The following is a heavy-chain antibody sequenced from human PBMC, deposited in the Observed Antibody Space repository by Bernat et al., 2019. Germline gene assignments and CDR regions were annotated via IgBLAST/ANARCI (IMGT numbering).Heavy chain of an antibody. CDR2: INPSGGST. CDR3: ARDSPHSSGYEYYFDY. CDR1: GYTFTSYY. D-gene: IGHD3-22*01. J-gene: IGHJ4*02. Sequence: QVQLVQSGAEVKKPGASVKVSCKASGYTFTSYYMHWVRQAPGQGLEWMGIINPSGGSTSYAQKFQGRVTMTRDTSTSTVYMELSSLRSEDTAVYYCARDSPHSSGYEYYFDYWGQGTLVTVSS. V-gene: IGHV1-46*01.